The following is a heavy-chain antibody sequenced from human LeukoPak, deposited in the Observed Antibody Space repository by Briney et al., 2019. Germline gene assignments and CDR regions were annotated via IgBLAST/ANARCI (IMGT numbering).Heavy chain of an antibody. CDR2: ISSSSRTI. J-gene: IGHJ4*03. CDR1: GFTFSNLN. CDR3: ARDRGGTDDFWSGYYTGYFDY. Sequence: GGSLRLSCAASGFTFSNLNMNWVRQAPRKGLGWVSYISSSSRTIYYADSVKGRFTISRDNAKNSLYLQMNSLRAEDTAVFYCARDRGGTDDFWSGYYTGYFDYWGKGTTVTVSS. D-gene: IGHD3-3*01. V-gene: IGHV3-48*01.